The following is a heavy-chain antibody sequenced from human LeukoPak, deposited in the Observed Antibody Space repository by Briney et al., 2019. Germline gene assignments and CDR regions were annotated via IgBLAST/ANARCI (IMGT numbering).Heavy chain of an antibody. CDR1: GFTFSDYY. Sequence: TTGGSLRLSCAASGFTFSDYYMSWIRQAPGKGLEWVSYISSSGSTIYYADSVKGRFTISRDNAKNSLYLQMNSLRAEDTAVYYCAREIGYNPNAHYFDYWGQGTLVTVSS. CDR3: AREIGYNPNAHYFDY. V-gene: IGHV3-11*01. D-gene: IGHD5-24*01. CDR2: ISSSGSTI. J-gene: IGHJ4*02.